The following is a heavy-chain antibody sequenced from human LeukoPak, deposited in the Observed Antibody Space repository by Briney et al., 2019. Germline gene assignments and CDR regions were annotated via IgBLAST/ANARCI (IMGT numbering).Heavy chain of an antibody. J-gene: IGHJ3*02. V-gene: IGHV4-4*07. CDR3: AREDIVVVRRAFDI. Sequence: SETLSLTCTVSGGSISSYYWSWIRQPAGKGLEWIGRIYTSGSTNYNPSLKSRVTMSVDTSKNQFSLKLSSVTAADTAVYYCAREDIVVVRRAFDIWGQGTMVTVSS. D-gene: IGHD2-2*01. CDR2: IYTSGST. CDR1: GGSISSYY.